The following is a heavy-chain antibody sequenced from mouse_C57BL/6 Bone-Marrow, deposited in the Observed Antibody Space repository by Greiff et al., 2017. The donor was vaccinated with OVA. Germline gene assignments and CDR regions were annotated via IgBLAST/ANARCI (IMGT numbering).Heavy chain of an antibody. V-gene: IGHV2-2*01. D-gene: IGHD1-1*01. CDR1: GFSLTSYG. CDR3: ARKGYYGSFDY. J-gene: IGHJ2*01. CDR2: IWSGGST. Sequence: QVQLQQSGPGLVQPSQSLSITCTVSGFSLTSYGVHWVRQSPGKGLEWLGVIWSGGSTDYTAAFISRLSISKDNSKIQVFCKRNSLQADDTAIEYCARKGYYGSFDYWGQGTTLTVSS.